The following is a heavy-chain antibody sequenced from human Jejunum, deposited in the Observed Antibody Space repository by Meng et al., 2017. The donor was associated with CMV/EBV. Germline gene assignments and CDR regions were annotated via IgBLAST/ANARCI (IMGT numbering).Heavy chain of an antibody. CDR3: ARVRYSTGWQFDF. CDR1: GFSFSNYA. J-gene: IGHJ4*02. Sequence: SGFSFSNYAMSWVRQAPGKGLEWVSAINGNGGSTYYADSVKGRFTISRDNSKNTLYVQMNSLRADDTAKYYCARVRYSTGWQFDFWGQGTRVTVSS. V-gene: IGHV3-23*01. D-gene: IGHD6-19*01. CDR2: INGNGGST.